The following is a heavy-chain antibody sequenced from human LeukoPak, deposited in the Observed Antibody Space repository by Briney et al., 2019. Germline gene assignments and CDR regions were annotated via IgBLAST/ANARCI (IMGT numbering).Heavy chain of an antibody. CDR2: ISYDGSNK. CDR3: ARDLGLGDPV. V-gene: IGHV3-30-3*01. D-gene: IGHD3-10*01. CDR1: GFTFSSYA. J-gene: IGHJ4*02. Sequence: PVGSLRLSCAASGFTFSSYAMRWGRQAPGKGLGWVAVISYDGSNKYYADSVKRRFTISRDNSKHTLSLQMNSLRAEDTAVYYCARDLGLGDPVWGQGPLVTVSS.